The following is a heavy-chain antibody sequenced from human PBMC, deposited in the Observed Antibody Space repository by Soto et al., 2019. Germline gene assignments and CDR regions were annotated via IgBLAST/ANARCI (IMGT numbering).Heavy chain of an antibody. CDR2: IYHSGST. CDR1: GGSISSGGYS. J-gene: IGHJ4*02. Sequence: PSETLSLTCAVSGGSISSGGYSWSWIRQPPGKGLEWIGYIYHSGSTYYNPSLKSRVTISVDRSKNQFSLKLSSVTAADTAVYYCTAHPGSYWGQGTLVTVSS. D-gene: IGHD7-27*01. CDR3: TAHPGSY. V-gene: IGHV4-30-2*01.